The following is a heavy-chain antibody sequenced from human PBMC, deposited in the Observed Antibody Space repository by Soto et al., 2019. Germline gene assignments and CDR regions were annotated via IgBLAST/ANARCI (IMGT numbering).Heavy chain of an antibody. Sequence: SETLSLTCTVSGGSVSSGSYYWSWIRQPPGKGLEWIGYIYYSGSTNYNPSLKSRVTISVDTSKNQFSLKLSSVTAADTAVYYCARAPRIAVAGTTWLDYWGQGTLVTVSS. V-gene: IGHV4-61*01. D-gene: IGHD6-19*01. J-gene: IGHJ4*02. CDR3: ARAPRIAVAGTTWLDY. CDR1: GGSVSSGSYY. CDR2: IYYSGST.